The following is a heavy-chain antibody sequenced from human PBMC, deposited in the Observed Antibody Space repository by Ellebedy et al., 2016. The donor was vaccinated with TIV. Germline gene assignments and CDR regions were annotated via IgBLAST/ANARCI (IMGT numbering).Heavy chain of an antibody. CDR3: TTSSGWYKVFDY. Sequence: GGSLRLSCAASGFTFSQYWMNWVRQAPGKGLEWVGRIKSKTDGGTTDYAAPVKGRFTISRDDSKNTLYLQMNSLKTENTAVYYCTTSSGWYKVFDYWGQGTLVTVSS. D-gene: IGHD6-19*01. V-gene: IGHV3-15*01. CDR1: GFTFSQYW. CDR2: IKSKTDGGTT. J-gene: IGHJ4*02.